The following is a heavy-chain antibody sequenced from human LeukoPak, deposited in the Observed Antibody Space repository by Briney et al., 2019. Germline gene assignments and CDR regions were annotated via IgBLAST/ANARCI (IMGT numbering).Heavy chain of an antibody. J-gene: IGHJ4*02. V-gene: IGHV3-23*01. D-gene: IGHD3-10*01. CDR3: AKSGERRRPYYFDY. CDR1: GFTFSSYA. CDR2: ITGSGSGT. Sequence: GGSLRLSCAASGFTFSSYAMSWVHQAPGKGLEWVSVITGSGSGTYYADSVKGQFTISRDNAKNPLSLQMNSLRVEDTAVYYCAKSGERRRPYYFDYWGQGTLVTVSS.